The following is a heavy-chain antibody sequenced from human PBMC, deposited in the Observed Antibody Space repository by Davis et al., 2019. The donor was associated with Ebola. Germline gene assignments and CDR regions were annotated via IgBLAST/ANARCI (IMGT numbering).Heavy chain of an antibody. Sequence: LSLTCAASGFTFSNYWMNWVRQAPGKGLEWVANIKEDGSQRNHADSVKGRFTISRDNAKNSLYLQMDSLRVEDTAIYYCARELSWSGRDYWGQGTLVTVSS. J-gene: IGHJ4*02. CDR2: IKEDGSQR. CDR1: GFTFSNYW. CDR3: ARELSWSGRDY. V-gene: IGHV3-7*03. D-gene: IGHD3-3*01.